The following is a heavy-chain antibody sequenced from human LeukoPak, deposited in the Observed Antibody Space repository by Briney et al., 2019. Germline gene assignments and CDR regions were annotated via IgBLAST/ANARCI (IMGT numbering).Heavy chain of an antibody. CDR3: AKAHCSSTSCSRADN. J-gene: IGHJ4*02. D-gene: IGHD2-2*01. Sequence: GGSLRLSCAASGFTFTRNAMAWVRQAPGKGLEWVSAVDGSGGTTFYADSVKGRVTISRVQSTNTVYLQMNSLRADDTAVYYCAKAHCSSTSCSRADNWGQGTLVTVSS. V-gene: IGHV3-23*01. CDR2: VDGSGGTT. CDR1: GFTFTRNA.